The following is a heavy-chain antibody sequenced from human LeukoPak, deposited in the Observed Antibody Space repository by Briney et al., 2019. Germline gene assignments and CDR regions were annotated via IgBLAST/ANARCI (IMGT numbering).Heavy chain of an antibody. D-gene: IGHD2-15*01. CDR1: GYTFTSYA. V-gene: IGHV1-3*01. CDR2: INAGNGNT. Sequence: ASVKVSCKASGYTFTSYAMHWVRQAPGQRREWMGWINAGNGNTKYSQKFQGRVTITRDTSASTAYMELSSLRSEDTAVYYCAMRMPQSLTPGAFDIWGQGTMVTVSS. J-gene: IGHJ3*02. CDR3: AMRMPQSLTPGAFDI.